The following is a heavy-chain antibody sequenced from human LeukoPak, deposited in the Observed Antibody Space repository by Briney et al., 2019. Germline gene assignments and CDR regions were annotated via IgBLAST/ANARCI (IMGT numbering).Heavy chain of an antibody. CDR3: AKDITPTMKYYFDY. D-gene: IGHD3-22*01. CDR1: GFTFDDYA. Sequence: TGGSLRLSCAASGFTFDDYAMHWVRQAPGKGLEWVSGISWNSGSIGYADSVEGRFTISRDNAKNSLYLQMNSLRAEDTALYYCAKDITPTMKYYFDYWGQGTLVTVSS. CDR2: ISWNSGSI. V-gene: IGHV3-9*01. J-gene: IGHJ4*02.